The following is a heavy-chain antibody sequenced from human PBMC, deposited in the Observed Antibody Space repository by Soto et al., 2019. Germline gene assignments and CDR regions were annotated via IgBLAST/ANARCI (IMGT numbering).Heavy chain of an antibody. CDR3: GFGSSGYVEHYYFGMDV. V-gene: IGHV1-69*01. D-gene: IGHD3-10*01. Sequence: QVHVVQSGAEVKKSGSSVKVCCKASGGTFSSYAISWVRQAPGQGLEWMGGIIPIFGTVNYAQNFQGRVTITADESTSTAYMELSSLRSEDTAVYYCGFGSSGYVEHYYFGMDVWGQGTTVPVSS. CDR2: IIPIFGTV. CDR1: GGTFSSYA. J-gene: IGHJ6*02.